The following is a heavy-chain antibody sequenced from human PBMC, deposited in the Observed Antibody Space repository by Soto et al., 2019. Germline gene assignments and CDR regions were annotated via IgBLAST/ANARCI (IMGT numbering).Heavy chain of an antibody. CDR3: AKETEFVESFVTIDY. CDR2: ISGSGDNT. CDR1: GFTVSSYA. Sequence: XESLRLSCAASGFTVSSYAVSWVRQAPGKGLEWVSAISGSGDNTYYAVSVKGRFTISRDNSKDTLYLQMNSLRAEDTAVYYCAKETEFVESFVTIDYWGQGTLVTVSS. D-gene: IGHD3-10*01. V-gene: IGHV3-23*01. J-gene: IGHJ4*02.